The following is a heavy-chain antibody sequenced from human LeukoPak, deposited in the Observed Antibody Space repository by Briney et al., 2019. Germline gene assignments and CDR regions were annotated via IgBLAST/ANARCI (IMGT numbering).Heavy chain of an antibody. CDR3: ARDRVAARSLYYYGMDV. D-gene: IGHD6-6*01. CDR2: IYYSGST. CDR1: GGSISGGGYY. J-gene: IGHJ6*02. Sequence: SQTLSLTCTVSGGSISGGGYYWSWIRQHPGKGLEWIGYIYYSGSTYYNPSLKSRVTISVDTSKNQFSLKLSSVTAADTAVYYCARDRVAARSLYYYGMDVWGQGTTVTVSS. V-gene: IGHV4-31*03.